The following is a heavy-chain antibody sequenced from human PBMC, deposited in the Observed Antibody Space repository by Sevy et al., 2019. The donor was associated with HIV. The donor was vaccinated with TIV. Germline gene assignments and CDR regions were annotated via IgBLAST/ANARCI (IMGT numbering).Heavy chain of an antibody. CDR3: ARDQSRGNYGDYGRYYYGMDV. D-gene: IGHD4-17*01. V-gene: IGHV3-30-3*01. J-gene: IGHJ6*02. CDR2: ISYDGSNK. CDR1: GFTFSSYA. Sequence: GSLRLSCAASGFTFSSYAMHWVRQAPGKGLEWVAVISYDGSNKYYADSVKGRFTISRDNSKNTLYLQMNSLRAEDTAVYYCARDQSRGNYGDYGRYYYGMDVWGQGTTVTVSS.